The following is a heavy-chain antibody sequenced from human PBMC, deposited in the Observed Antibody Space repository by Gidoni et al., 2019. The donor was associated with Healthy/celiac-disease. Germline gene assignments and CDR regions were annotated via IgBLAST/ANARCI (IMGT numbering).Heavy chain of an antibody. CDR2: ISPILGIA. CDR3: ARESGSRRYKGDSP. V-gene: IGHV1-69*08. Sequence: QVQLVQSGAEVKRPGSSVRVCCKASGGSFSSYTISWVRQAPGQGLEWMGRISPILGIANYAQKFQGRVTITADKSTSTAYMELSSLRSEDTAVYYCARESGSRRYKGDSPWGQGTLVTVSS. D-gene: IGHD2-21*02. J-gene: IGHJ5*02. CDR1: GGSFSSYT.